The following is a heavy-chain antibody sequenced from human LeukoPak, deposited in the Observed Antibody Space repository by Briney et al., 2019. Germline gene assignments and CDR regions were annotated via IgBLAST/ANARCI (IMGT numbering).Heavy chain of an antibody. CDR1: GFTFSNHS. CDR3: ARSGGCSSTSCSPNFDY. V-gene: IGHV3-21*01. CDR2: ISSSSSYI. J-gene: IGHJ4*02. Sequence: GGSLRLSCAASGFTFSNHSMNWVRQAPGKGLEWVSSISSSSSYIYYADSVKGRFTISRDNAKNSLYLQMNSLRAEDTAVYYCARSGGCSSTSCSPNFDYWGQGTLVTASS. D-gene: IGHD2-2*01.